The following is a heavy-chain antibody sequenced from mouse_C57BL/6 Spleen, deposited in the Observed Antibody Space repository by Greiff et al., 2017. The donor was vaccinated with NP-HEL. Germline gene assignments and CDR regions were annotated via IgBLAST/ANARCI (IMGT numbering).Heavy chain of an antibody. J-gene: IGHJ3*01. Sequence: EVQVVESEGGLVQPGSSMKLSCTASGFTFSDYYMAWVRQVPEKGLEWVANINYDGSSTYYLDSLKSRFIISRDNAKNILYLQMSSLKSEDTATYYCARDDYGRGWFAYWGQGTLVTVSA. CDR1: GFTFSDYY. V-gene: IGHV5-16*01. D-gene: IGHD2-4*01. CDR2: INYDGSST. CDR3: ARDDYGRGWFAY.